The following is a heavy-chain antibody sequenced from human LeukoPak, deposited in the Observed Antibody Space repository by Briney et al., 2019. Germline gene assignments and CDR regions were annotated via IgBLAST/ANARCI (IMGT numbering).Heavy chain of an antibody. CDR2: IYYSGST. J-gene: IGHJ3*02. D-gene: IGHD4-23*01. V-gene: IGHV4-31*03. CDR3: ARHVPSGGHNDI. CDR1: GVSISSNYN. Sequence: PSQTLSLTCTVSGVSISSNYNWNWIRQHPGKGLEWIGYIYYSGSTFYNPSLKSRVTISVDTSKNQFSLRLSSVTAADTAVYYCARHVPSGGHNDIWGRGTMVTVSS.